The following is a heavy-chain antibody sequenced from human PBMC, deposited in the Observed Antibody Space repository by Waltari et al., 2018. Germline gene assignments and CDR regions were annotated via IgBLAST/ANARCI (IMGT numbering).Heavy chain of an antibody. V-gene: IGHV4-38-2*02. CDR1: GYSISSCYY. CDR2: IYHSGGT. CDR3: AKESSRARRSGTAGVDY. J-gene: IGHJ4*02. D-gene: IGHD1-1*01. Sequence: QVQLQESGPGLVKPSETLSLTCAVSGYSISSCYYWGWIRQPPGKGLEWIGSIYHSGGTYYNRSLKSRVTIAVDTSKNQFSLKLSSVTAADTAVYYCAKESSRARRSGTAGVDYWGQGTLVTVAS.